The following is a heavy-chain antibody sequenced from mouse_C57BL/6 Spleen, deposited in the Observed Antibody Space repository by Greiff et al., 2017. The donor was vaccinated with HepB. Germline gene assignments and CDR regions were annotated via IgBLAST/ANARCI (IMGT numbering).Heavy chain of an antibody. Sequence: VQLQQPGAELVKPGASVKLSCKASGYTFTSYWMQWVKQRPGQGLEWIGEIDPSDSYTNYNQKFKGKATLTVDTSSSTAYMQLSSLTSEDSAVYYCASRGYDGYYKAYWGQGTLVTVSA. CDR3: ASRGYDGYYKAY. V-gene: IGHV1-50*01. CDR2: IDPSDSYT. J-gene: IGHJ3*01. CDR1: GYTFTSYW. D-gene: IGHD2-3*01.